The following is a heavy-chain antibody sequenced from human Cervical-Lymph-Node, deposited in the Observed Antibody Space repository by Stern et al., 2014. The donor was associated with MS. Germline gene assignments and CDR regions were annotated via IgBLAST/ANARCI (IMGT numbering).Heavy chain of an antibody. D-gene: IGHD3-10*01. CDR2: IWYDGSNK. V-gene: IGHV3-33*06. CDR1: GFTFSSYG. J-gene: IGHJ3*02. Sequence: VHLVESGGGVVQPGRSLRLSCAASGFTFSSYGMHWVRQAPGKGLEWVAVIWYDGSNKYYADSVKGRFTISRDNSKNTLYLQMNSLRAEDTAVYYCAKTEGRFGEDAFDIWGQGTMVTVSS. CDR3: AKTEGRFGEDAFDI.